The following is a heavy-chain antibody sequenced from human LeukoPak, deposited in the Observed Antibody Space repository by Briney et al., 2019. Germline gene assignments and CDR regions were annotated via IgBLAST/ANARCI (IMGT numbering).Heavy chain of an antibody. CDR1: GGSISSYY. D-gene: IGHD6-13*01. V-gene: IGHV4-59*01. CDR2: IYYSGST. CDR3: ARVQGYSSSWYPGAFDY. J-gene: IGHJ4*02. Sequence: SETLSLTCTVSGGSISSYYWSWIRQPPGKGLEWIGYIYYSGSTNYNPSLKSRVAISVDTSKNQFSLKLSSVTAADTAVYYCARVQGYSSSWYPGAFDYWGQGTLVTVSS.